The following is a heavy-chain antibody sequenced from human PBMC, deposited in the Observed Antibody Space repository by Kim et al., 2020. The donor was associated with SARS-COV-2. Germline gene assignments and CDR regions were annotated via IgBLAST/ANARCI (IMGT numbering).Heavy chain of an antibody. CDR3: AKWPARAGLRCWFDP. D-gene: IGHD5-12*01. J-gene: IGHJ5*02. V-gene: IGHV1-46*01. Sequence: QKFHGRVTMTRDTSTSTVYMELSSLRSEDTAFYYCAKWPARAGLRCWFDPWGQGTLVTVSS.